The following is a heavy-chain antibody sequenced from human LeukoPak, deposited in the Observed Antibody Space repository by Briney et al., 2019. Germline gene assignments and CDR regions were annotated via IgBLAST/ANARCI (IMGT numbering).Heavy chain of an antibody. D-gene: IGHD3-22*01. CDR1: GFTFSSYA. J-gene: IGHJ4*02. CDR2: ISSNGGST. Sequence: GGSLRLSCAASGFTFSSYAMHWVRQAPGKGLEYVSAISSNGGSTYYANSVKGRFTISRDNSKNTLYLQMNSLRAEDTAVYYCAKRYYDSSGYYDFDYWGQGTLVTVSS. V-gene: IGHV3-64*01. CDR3: AKRYYDSSGYYDFDY.